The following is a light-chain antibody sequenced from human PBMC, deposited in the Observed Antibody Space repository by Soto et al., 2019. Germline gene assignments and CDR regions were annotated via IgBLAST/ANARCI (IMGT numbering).Light chain of an antibody. V-gene: IGLV2-14*01. CDR2: EVT. J-gene: IGLJ1*01. CDR1: SSDVGGYNY. Sequence: QAVLTQPASVSGSPGQSITISCTGTSSDVGGYNYVSWYQHYPGKAPKLMIYEVTNRPSGVSNRFSGSKSGNTASLTISGLQAEDEADYYCSSYTSSGTLVFGTGTKLTVL. CDR3: SSYTSSGTLV.